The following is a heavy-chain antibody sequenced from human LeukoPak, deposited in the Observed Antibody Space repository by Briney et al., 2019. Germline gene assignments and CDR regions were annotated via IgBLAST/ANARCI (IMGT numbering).Heavy chain of an antibody. Sequence: PGGSLRLSCAASGFTFSSYWMHWVRQAPGKGLVWVSRINSDGSSTSYADSVKGRFTISRDNAKNTLYLQMNSLRAEDTAVYYCARGFYGSGSYPDAFDIWGQGTMATVSS. CDR1: GFTFSSYW. J-gene: IGHJ3*02. D-gene: IGHD3-10*01. CDR2: INSDGSST. CDR3: ARGFYGSGSYPDAFDI. V-gene: IGHV3-74*01.